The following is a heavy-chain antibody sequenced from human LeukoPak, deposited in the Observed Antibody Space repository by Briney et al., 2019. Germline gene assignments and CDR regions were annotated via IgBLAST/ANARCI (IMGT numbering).Heavy chain of an antibody. Sequence: ASETLSLTCTVSGGSISSYYWSWIRQPPGKGLEWIGYVYYSGSTNYNPSLKSRVTISVDTSKNQFSLKLSSVTAADTAVYYCAGIGGHQIDYWGQGTLVTVSS. D-gene: IGHD2-15*01. J-gene: IGHJ4*02. V-gene: IGHV4-59*01. CDR2: VYYSGST. CDR3: AGIGGHQIDY. CDR1: GGSISSYY.